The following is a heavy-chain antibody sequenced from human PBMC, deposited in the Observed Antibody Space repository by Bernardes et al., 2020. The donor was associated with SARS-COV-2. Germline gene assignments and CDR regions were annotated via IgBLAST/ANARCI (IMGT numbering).Heavy chain of an antibody. V-gene: IGHV3-7*05. CDR1: GFTFSASW. Sequence: VGSLSLSCSASGFTFSASWMSWIRQSPGKGLEWVANIGPDGRAKTYVDSVKGRFTISRDNAKNSLILEMNSLRVEDTAVYYCSTGPPAGYWRQGTLVTVSS. J-gene: IGHJ1*01. CDR2: IGPDGRAK. CDR3: STGPPAGY.